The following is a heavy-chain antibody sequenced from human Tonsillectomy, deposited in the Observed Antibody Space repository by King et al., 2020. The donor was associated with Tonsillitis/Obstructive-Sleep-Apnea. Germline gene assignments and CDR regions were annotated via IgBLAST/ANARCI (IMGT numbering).Heavy chain of an antibody. CDR3: AHRLEYSRSSWGFDY. D-gene: IGHD6-6*01. Sequence: ITLKESGPTLVKPTQTLTLTCTFSGFSLSTSGVGVGWIRQPPGKALEVLSLIYWDDDNRYSPSLKSRLTNTKDTSKNKVVLTMTNMDPVDTATFYCAHRLEYSRSSWGFDYWGQGALVTVSS. J-gene: IGHJ4*02. CDR1: GFSLSTSGVG. V-gene: IGHV2-5*02. CDR2: IYWDDDN.